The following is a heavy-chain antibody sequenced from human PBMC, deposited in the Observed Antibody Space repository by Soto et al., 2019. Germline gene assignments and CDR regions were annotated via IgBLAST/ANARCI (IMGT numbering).Heavy chain of an antibody. CDR2: ISVSTGNR. J-gene: IGHJ4*02. Sequence: GASVKVSCKASGYTFTNYGISWVRQAPGQGLEWVGWISVSTGNRNYAQKFQDRLTMATDTSTSTAYMELKSLISDDSAVYYCARDERWIMDYWGQGTPVTVSS. D-gene: IGHD5-12*01. V-gene: IGHV1-18*01. CDR3: ARDERWIMDY. CDR1: GYTFTNYG.